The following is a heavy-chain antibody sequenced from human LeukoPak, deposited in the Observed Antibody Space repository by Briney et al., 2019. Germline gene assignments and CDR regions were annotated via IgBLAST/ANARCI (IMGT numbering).Heavy chain of an antibody. CDR2: IFYTGTT. J-gene: IGHJ4*02. Sequence: PSETLSLTCIVSGGSVSSSNSYWGWIRQPPGKGLEWIGSIFYTGTTYYNPSLKSRVTISVDTAKNHFSLKVTSVTAADTALYFCARFVYTSSSRNPFDYWGQGTLVTVSS. CDR3: ARFVYTSSSRNPFDY. V-gene: IGHV4-39*07. D-gene: IGHD6-6*01. CDR1: GGSVSSSNSY.